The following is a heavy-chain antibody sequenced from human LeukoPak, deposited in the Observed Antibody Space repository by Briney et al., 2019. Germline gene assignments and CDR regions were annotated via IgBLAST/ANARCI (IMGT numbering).Heavy chain of an antibody. V-gene: IGHV3-23*01. CDR2: ISGSGGST. J-gene: IGHJ6*03. CDR1: GFTFSNYA. CDR3: TSRRVYCSGGSCSGGYYYYMDV. D-gene: IGHD2-15*01. Sequence: GGSLRLSCAASGFTFSNYAMNWVRQAPGKGLEWVSAISGSGGSTYYADSVKGRFTISRDNSKNTLYLQMNSLKTEDTAVYYCTSRRVYCSGGSCSGGYYYYMDVWGKGTTVTVSS.